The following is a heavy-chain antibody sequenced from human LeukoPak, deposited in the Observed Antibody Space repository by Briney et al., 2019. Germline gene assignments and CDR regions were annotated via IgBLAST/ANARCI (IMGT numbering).Heavy chain of an antibody. V-gene: IGHV3-74*01. D-gene: IGHD4-17*01. CDR1: GFTFSSHW. CDR3: VRDRTTVTVFDY. J-gene: IGHJ4*02. Sequence: GGSLRLSCVASGFTFSSHWMHWVRHAPGKVLVWVSRTSTEGRTTGYADSLQGRFTIYRDKAENTVYLQMHSRRAEETAVYYCVRDRTTVTVFDYWGQGTLVTVSS. CDR2: TSTEGRTT.